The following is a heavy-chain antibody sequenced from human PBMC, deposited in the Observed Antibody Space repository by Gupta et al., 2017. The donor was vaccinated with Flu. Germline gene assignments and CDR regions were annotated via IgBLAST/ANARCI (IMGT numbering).Heavy chain of an antibody. CDR3: AREWSNDFWSGYYPEWDHGAKKPYYYYYMDV. Sequence: WIGEINHSGSTNYNPSLKSRVTISVDTSKNQFSLKLSSVTAADTAVYYCAREWSNDFWSGYYPEWDHGAKKPYYYYYMDVWGKGTTVTVSS. J-gene: IGHJ6*03. D-gene: IGHD3-3*01. CDR2: INHSGST. V-gene: IGHV4-34*01.